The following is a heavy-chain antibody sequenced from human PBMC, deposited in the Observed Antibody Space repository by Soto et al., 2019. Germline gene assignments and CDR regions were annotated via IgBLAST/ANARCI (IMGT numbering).Heavy chain of an antibody. Sequence: ASGTASCKASGYTCTGSYMHWVREAPGHGVGGMGWVDPNSGGTNYAQKFKGRVTLTRDTSISTAYMELRMLRSDAMALYYCARDVVVPYAMANYGMDVWGQGTTVT. CDR2: VDPNSGGT. CDR3: ARDVVVPYAMANYGMDV. J-gene: IGHJ6*02. CDR1: GYTCTGSY. V-gene: IGHV1-2*02. D-gene: IGHD2-2*01.